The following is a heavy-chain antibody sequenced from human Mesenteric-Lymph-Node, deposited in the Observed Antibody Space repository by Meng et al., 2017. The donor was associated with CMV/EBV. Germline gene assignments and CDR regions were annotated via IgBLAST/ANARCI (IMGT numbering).Heavy chain of an antibody. D-gene: IGHD3-3*01. V-gene: IGHV3-9*01. CDR2: ISWNSGSI. CDR3: ARAMAGDYNDFWSGYYRRGAFDF. J-gene: IGHJ4*02. Sequence: GGSLRLSCAASGFTFDAYAMHWVRQAPGKGLEWVSGISWNSGSIGYADSVKGRFTISRDNAKNSLYLQMNSLRAEDTAVYYCARAMAGDYNDFWSGYYRRGAFDFWGQGTLVTVSS. CDR1: GFTFDAYA.